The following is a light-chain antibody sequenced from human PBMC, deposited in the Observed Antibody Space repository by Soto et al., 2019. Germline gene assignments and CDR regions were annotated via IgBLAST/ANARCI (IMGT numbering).Light chain of an antibody. V-gene: IGKV3-20*01. CDR2: DAS. CDR1: QTVTNDY. J-gene: IGKJ5*01. CDR3: QQYGFSPIS. Sequence: EVVLTQSPGTLSLSPGERVTLSCRASQTVTNDYLAWYQQKDGQAPRLLIYDASTRATGVPDRFSGSGSGPEYTLTITRLEPEDFAVYSCQQYGFSPISVGQGTRLELK.